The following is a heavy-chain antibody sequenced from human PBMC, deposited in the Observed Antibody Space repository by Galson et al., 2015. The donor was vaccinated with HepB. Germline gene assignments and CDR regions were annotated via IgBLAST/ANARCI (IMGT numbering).Heavy chain of an antibody. J-gene: IGHJ4*02. CDR3: ASTLGYCSGGSCYGFDY. V-gene: IGHV3-30*03. CDR1: GFTFSSYG. CDR2: ISYDGSNK. D-gene: IGHD2-15*01. Sequence: SLRLSCAASGFTFSSYGMHWVRQAPGKGLEWVAVISYDGSNKYYADSVKGRFTISRDNSKNTLYLQMNSLRAEDTAVYYCASTLGYCSGGSCYGFDYWGQGTLVTVSS.